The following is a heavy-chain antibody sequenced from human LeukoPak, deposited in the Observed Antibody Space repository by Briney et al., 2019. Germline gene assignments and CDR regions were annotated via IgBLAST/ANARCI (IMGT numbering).Heavy chain of an antibody. V-gene: IGHV1-46*01. CDR3: ARDVPASTPFDY. CDR2: INPSGGST. CDR1: GYTFTSYG. J-gene: IGHJ4*02. Sequence: PSVKVACKASGYTFTSYGITWVRQAPGQGLGWMGIINPSGGSTSYAQKFQGRVTMTRDTSTSTVYMELSSLRSEDTAVYYCARDVPASTPFDYWGQGTLVTVSS. D-gene: IGHD2-2*01.